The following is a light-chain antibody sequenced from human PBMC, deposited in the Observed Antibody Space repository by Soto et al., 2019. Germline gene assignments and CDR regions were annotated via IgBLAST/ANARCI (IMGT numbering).Light chain of an antibody. CDR2: YAS. J-gene: IGKJ5*01. V-gene: IGKV1-33*01. CDR3: QQYENIPT. Sequence: IQIGKCLSSRSACIGDRVTIACQESQKIHTFXNWYQQKPGRATKHLIYYASSFEAGVPSRFRGSGCGTDFTLTISRLQPEDMATYYCQQYENIPTFGQGTRLEIK. CDR1: QKIHTF.